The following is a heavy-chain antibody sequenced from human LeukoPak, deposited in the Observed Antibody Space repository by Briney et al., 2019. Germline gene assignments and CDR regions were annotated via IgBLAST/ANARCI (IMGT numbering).Heavy chain of an antibody. D-gene: IGHD3-10*01. J-gene: IGHJ3*02. Sequence: SETLSLTCAVSGGSISSSNWWSWVRQPPGKGLEWIGEIYHSGSTNYNPSLKSRVTISVDKSKNQFSLKLSSVTAADTAVYYCATALPFGELLVSGAFDIWGQGTMVTVSS. CDR1: GGSISSSNW. V-gene: IGHV4-4*02. CDR2: IYHSGST. CDR3: ATALPFGELLVSGAFDI.